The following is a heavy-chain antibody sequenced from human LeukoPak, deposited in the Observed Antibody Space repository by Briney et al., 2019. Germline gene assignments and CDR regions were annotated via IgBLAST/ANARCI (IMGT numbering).Heavy chain of an antibody. J-gene: IGHJ4*02. D-gene: IGHD1-1*01. V-gene: IGHV6-1*01. Sequence: SQTLSLTCAISGDSVSSNSVTWNWIRQSPSRGLEWLGRTYYRSKWYNEYAVSVQRRITINPDTSKNQFSLQLNSVTPEDTAVYYCARASPTSNHFFDYWGQGTLVTVSS. CDR3: ARASPTSNHFFDY. CDR2: TYYRSKWYN. CDR1: GDSVSSNSVT.